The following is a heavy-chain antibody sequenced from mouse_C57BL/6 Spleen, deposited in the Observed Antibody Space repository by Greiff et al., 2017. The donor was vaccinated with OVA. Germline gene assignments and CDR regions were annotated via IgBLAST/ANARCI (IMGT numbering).Heavy chain of an antibody. CDR3: ARRLLYYYGSSYGNWYFDV. J-gene: IGHJ1*03. D-gene: IGHD1-1*01. V-gene: IGHV1-18*01. Sequence: EVQLQQSGPELVKPGASVKIPCKASGYTFTDYNMDWVKQSHGKSLEWIGDINPNNGGTIYNQKFKGKATLTVDKSSSTAYMELRSLTSEDTAVYYCARRLLYYYGSSYGNWYFDVWGTGTTVTVSS. CDR1: GYTFTDYN. CDR2: INPNNGGT.